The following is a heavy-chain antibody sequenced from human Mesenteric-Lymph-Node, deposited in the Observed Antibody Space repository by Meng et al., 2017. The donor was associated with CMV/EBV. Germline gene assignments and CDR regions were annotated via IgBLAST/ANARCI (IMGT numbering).Heavy chain of an antibody. CDR3: ARGIAARPPYFDY. J-gene: IGHJ4*02. D-gene: IGHD6-6*01. CDR2: IYYSGST. V-gene: IGHV4-39*07. Sequence: SETLSLTCTVSGGSITTSNYYWGWIRQPPGKGLEWIGSIYYSGSTYYNPSLKSRVTISVDTSKSQFSLKLSSVTAADTAVYYCARGIAARPPYFDYWGQGTLVTVSS. CDR1: GGSITTSNYY.